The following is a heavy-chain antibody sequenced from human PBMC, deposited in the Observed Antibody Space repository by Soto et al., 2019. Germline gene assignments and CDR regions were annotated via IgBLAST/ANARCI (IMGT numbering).Heavy chain of an antibody. CDR3: ARSSSSWTLFPQYYYYYGMDV. J-gene: IGHJ6*02. D-gene: IGHD6-13*01. CDR1: GGSISSSSYY. V-gene: IGHV4-39*01. CDR2: IYYSGST. Sequence: QLQLQESGPGLVKPSETLSLTCTVSGGSISSSSYYWGWIRQPPGKWLEWMGSIYYSGSTYYNPSIKRRVTISVDTSMNQFSLKLRSVTYADTAVYYFARSSSSWTLFPQYYYYYGMDVWGQGTTVTVSS.